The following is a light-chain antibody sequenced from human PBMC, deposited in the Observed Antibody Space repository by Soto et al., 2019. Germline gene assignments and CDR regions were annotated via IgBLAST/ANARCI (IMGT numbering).Light chain of an antibody. Sequence: QSVLTQPASVSGSPGQSITISCTGTSSDLGSYNYVSWYQHHPGKAPKVTIFDVSNRPSGVSYRFSGSKSGNTASLTISGLQTEDEADYYCSLCTHTFWLFGGGTKLTVL. J-gene: IGLJ3*02. V-gene: IGLV2-14*03. CDR2: DVS. CDR3: SLCTHTFWL. CDR1: SSDLGSYNY.